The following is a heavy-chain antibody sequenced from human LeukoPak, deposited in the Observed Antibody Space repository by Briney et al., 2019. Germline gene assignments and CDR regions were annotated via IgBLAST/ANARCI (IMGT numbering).Heavy chain of an antibody. Sequence: GASVKVSCKASGYTFTGYYMHWVRQAPGQGLEWMGWINPNSGGTNYAQKFQGRVTMTRDTSISTAYMELNRLSSDGTAVYYCARGRDYYYYYMDVWGKGTTVTISS. V-gene: IGHV1-2*02. J-gene: IGHJ6*03. CDR3: ARGRDYYYYYMDV. CDR1: GYTFTGYY. CDR2: INPNSGGT.